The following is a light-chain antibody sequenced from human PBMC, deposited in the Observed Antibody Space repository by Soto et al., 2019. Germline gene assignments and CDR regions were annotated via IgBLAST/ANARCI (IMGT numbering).Light chain of an antibody. CDR3: QQYDYWPRT. CDR2: GAS. J-gene: IGKJ1*01. CDR1: QSISSS. V-gene: IGKV3-15*01. Sequence: EIVMTQSPATLSVSPGERGPLSCRASQSISSSKLAWYQQNPGQAPRLLMYGASNRATGIPARFSGSGSGTEFTLTISSLQSEDFAVYYCQQYDYWPRTFGQGTKVDIK.